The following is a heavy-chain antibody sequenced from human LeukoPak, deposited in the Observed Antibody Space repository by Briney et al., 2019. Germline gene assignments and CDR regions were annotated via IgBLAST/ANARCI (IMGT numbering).Heavy chain of an antibody. CDR2: ISGSGGST. Sequence: GGSLRLSCAASGFTITTYGMHWVRQAPGKGLEWVSAISGSGGSTYYADSVKGRFTISRDNAKNSLYLQMNSPRAEDTAVYYCARDSGSYNPFDYWGQGTLVTVSS. CDR1: GFTITTYG. D-gene: IGHD1-26*01. J-gene: IGHJ4*02. V-gene: IGHV3-48*01. CDR3: ARDSGSYNPFDY.